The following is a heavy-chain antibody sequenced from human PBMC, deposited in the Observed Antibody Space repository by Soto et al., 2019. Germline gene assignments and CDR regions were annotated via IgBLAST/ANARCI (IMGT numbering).Heavy chain of an antibody. V-gene: IGHV1-2*02. CDR3: ARGHRIFGVVIMSYDYGMDV. Sequence: GASVKVSCKASGYTFTDYYIHWVRQAPGQGLEWMGWINANSGGTNYAQKFQGRVTMTRDTSISTAYMELSRLRSDDTAVYYCARGHRIFGVVIMSYDYGMDVWGQGTTVTVSS. J-gene: IGHJ6*02. CDR1: GYTFTDYY. D-gene: IGHD3-3*01. CDR2: INANSGGT.